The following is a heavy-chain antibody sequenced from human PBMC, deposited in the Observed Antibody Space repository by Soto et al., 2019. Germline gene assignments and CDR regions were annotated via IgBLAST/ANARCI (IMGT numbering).Heavy chain of an antibody. Sequence: EVQLLESWGGLVQPGGSVRLSCAASGFTFSNYAMSWVRQAPGKGLEWVSIISGNSGDTYYADSVKGRFTISRDNSKNTLYLQMNSLRAEDTAIYYCAKDREQHYDGSGDFDYWGQGTLVTVSS. CDR2: ISGNSGDT. CDR3: AKDREQHYDGSGDFDY. D-gene: IGHD3-10*01. V-gene: IGHV3-23*01. J-gene: IGHJ4*02. CDR1: GFTFSNYA.